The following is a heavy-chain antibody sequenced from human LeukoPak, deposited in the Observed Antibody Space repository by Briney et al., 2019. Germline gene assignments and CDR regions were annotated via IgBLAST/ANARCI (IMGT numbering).Heavy chain of an antibody. CDR2: INPSGGST. D-gene: IGHD3-22*01. V-gene: IGHV1-46*01. CDR1: GYTFTSYY. J-gene: IGHJ4*02. Sequence: ASVTVSCKASGYTFTSYYMHWVRQAPGQGLEWMGIINPSGGSTSYAQKFQGRVTMTRDMSTSTVYMELSSLRSEDTAVYYCARANYYYDSSGYQKGYFDYWGQGTLVTVSS. CDR3: ARANYYYDSSGYQKGYFDY.